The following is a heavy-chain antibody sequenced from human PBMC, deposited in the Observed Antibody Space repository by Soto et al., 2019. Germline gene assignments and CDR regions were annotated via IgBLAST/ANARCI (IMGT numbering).Heavy chain of an antibody. Sequence: SQTLSLTCAISGDSVSSNSAAWNWIRQSPSRGLEWLGRTYYRSKWYNDYAVSVKSRITINPDTSKNQSSLQLNSVTPEDTAVYYCARDEQPPEFYYYYGMDVWGQGTTVTVSS. CDR1: GDSVSSNSAA. J-gene: IGHJ6*02. D-gene: IGHD6-13*01. CDR3: ARDEQPPEFYYYYGMDV. V-gene: IGHV6-1*01. CDR2: TYYRSKWYN.